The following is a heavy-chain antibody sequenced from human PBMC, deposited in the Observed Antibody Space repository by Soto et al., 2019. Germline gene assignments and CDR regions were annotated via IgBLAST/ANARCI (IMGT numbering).Heavy chain of an antibody. J-gene: IGHJ4*02. CDR1: GFTFSSYS. CDR3: ARPVTTVTTHEFHY. V-gene: IGHV3-21*01. CDR2: ISSSSSYI. Sequence: PGVSLRLSCSASGFTFSSYSMNWVRQAPGKGLEWVSSISSSSSYIYYADSVKGRFTISRDNAKNSLYLQMNSLRAEDTAVYYCARPVTTVTTHEFHYCVKGTLVTVSS. D-gene: IGHD4-4*01.